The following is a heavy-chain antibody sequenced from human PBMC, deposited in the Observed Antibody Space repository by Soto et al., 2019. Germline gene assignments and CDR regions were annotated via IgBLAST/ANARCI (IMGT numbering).Heavy chain of an antibody. CDR2: IKSKTDGGTT. J-gene: IGHJ6*03. D-gene: IGHD2-2*01. CDR1: GFTFSNAW. Sequence: EVQLVESGGGLVKPGGSLRLSCAASGFTFSNAWMSWVRQAPGKGLEWVGRIKSKTDGGTTDYAAPVKGRFTISRDDSKKTLYLQINSLKTLDTAVYYCTTTRFNCSSTSGRQYYYYYYMDVWGKGTTVTVSS. V-gene: IGHV3-15*01. CDR3: TTTRFNCSSTSGRQYYYYYYMDV.